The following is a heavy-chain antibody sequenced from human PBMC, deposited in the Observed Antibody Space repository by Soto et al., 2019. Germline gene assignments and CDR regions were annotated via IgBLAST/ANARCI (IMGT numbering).Heavy chain of an antibody. V-gene: IGHV4-59*08. CDR1: GGSVNNLY. CDR2: IYSNGFT. J-gene: IGHJ6*03. CDR3: ARHPTIAKFENGLDV. D-gene: IGHD1-1*01. Sequence: SETLSLTCTVSGGSVNNLYWSWIRQPPGKGLEWIGYIYSNGFTMYNPSLKSRVTISIDTSKNHFSLNLSSVTAADTAMYYCARHPTIAKFENGLDVWCKGTTVT.